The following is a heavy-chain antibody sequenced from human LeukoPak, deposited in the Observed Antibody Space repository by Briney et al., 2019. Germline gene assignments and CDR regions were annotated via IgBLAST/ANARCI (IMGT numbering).Heavy chain of an antibody. CDR1: GYSFTSYW. CDR2: IYPGDSDT. V-gene: IGHV5-51*01. CDR3: ARAGYSSGWANWFDP. J-gene: IGHJ5*02. D-gene: IGHD6-19*01. Sequence: GESLKISCKGSGYSFTSYWIGWVRQMPGKGLEWMGIIYPGDSDTRYSSSFQGQITISADKSISTAYLQWSSLKASDTAMYYCARAGYSSGWANWFDPWGQGTLVTVSS.